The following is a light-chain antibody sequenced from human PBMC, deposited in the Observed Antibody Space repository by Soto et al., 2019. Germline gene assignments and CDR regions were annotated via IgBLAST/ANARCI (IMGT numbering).Light chain of an antibody. V-gene: IGKV1-33*01. J-gene: IGKJ5*01. CDR3: QQYENLPT. CDR1: QDISIY. CDR2: DAS. Sequence: DMQMTQSPSSLSTSVGDRVTITCQASQDISIYLNWYQQKPGKPPELLIYDASNLETGVPSRFSGSGSGTDFTFTINSLQPEDIATYYCQQYENLPTFGQGTRLEI.